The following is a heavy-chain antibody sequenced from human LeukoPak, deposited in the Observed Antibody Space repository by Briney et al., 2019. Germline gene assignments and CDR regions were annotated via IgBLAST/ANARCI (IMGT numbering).Heavy chain of an antibody. CDR2: INPRGGST. J-gene: IGHJ4*02. CDR3: ARVGVTAATADY. Sequence: ASVKVSCKASGYTFTSYYMHWMRQAPGQGPEWMGIINPRGGSTDYSQKFQDRVTMSSDTSTSTVYMELSSLRSEDTAVYFCARVGVTAATADYWGQGTLVTVSS. D-gene: IGHD6-25*01. V-gene: IGHV1-46*01. CDR1: GYTFTSYY.